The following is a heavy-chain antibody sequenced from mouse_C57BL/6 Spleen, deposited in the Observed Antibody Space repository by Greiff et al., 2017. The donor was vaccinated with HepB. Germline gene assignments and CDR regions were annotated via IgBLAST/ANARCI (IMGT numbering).Heavy chain of an antibody. CDR2: IHPNSGST. CDR3: ARHYGSSYVDYAMDY. J-gene: IGHJ4*01. CDR1: GYTFTSYW. Sequence: QVQLQQPGAELVKPGASVKLSCKASGYTFTSYWMHWVKQRPGQGLEWIGMIHPNSGSTNYNEKFKSKATLTVDKSSSTAYMQLSSLTSEDSAVYYCARHYGSSYVDYAMDYWGQGTSVTVSS. D-gene: IGHD1-1*01. V-gene: IGHV1-64*01.